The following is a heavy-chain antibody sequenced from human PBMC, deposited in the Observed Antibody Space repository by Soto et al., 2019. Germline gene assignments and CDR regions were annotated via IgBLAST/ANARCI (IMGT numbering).Heavy chain of an antibody. Sequence: ASVKVSCKASGLTFTSSAVQWVRQARGQRLEWIGWIVVGSGNTDYAQRFRGRLTITADESTSTGYMELISLRSDDTAVYYCAREGSGYNFWGQGTQVTVSS. CDR1: GLTFTSSA. CDR2: IVVGSGNT. V-gene: IGHV1-58*01. D-gene: IGHD5-12*01. CDR3: AREGSGYNF. J-gene: IGHJ4*02.